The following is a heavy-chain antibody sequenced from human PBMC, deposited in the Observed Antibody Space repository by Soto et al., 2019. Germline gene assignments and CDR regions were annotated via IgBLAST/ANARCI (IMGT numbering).Heavy chain of an antibody. CDR3: ARGPTCSSTSCYTRGMYF. D-gene: IGHD2-2*02. J-gene: IGHJ4*02. CDR2: IIPIFGTA. V-gene: IGHV1-69*13. CDR1: GGTFSSYA. Sequence: ASVKVSCKASGGTFSSYAISWVRQAPGQGLEWMGEIIPIFGTANYAQKFQGRVTITADESTSTAYMELSSLRSEDTAVYYCARGPTCSSTSCYTRGMYFWGQGTLVTVSS.